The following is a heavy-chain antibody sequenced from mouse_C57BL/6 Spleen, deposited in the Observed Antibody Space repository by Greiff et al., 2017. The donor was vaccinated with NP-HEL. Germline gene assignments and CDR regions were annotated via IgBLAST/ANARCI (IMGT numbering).Heavy chain of an antibody. J-gene: IGHJ4*01. D-gene: IGHD3-1*01. CDR3: ARDRAYAMDY. Sequence: DVKLVESGGGLVKPGGSLKLSCAASGFTFSSYAMSWVRQTPEKRLEWVATISDGGSYTYYPDNVKGRFTISRDNAKNNLYLQMSHLKSEDTAMYYCARDRAYAMDYWGQRTSVTVSS. CDR1: GFTFSSYA. CDR2: ISDGGSYT. V-gene: IGHV5-4*01.